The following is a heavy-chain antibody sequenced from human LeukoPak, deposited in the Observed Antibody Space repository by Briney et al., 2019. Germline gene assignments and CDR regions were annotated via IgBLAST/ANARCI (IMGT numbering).Heavy chain of an antibody. J-gene: IGHJ5*02. D-gene: IGHD3-22*01. CDR2: IIPIFGTA. V-gene: IGHV1-69*01. Sequence: GSSVKVSCKASGGTFSSYAISWVRQAPGQGLELMGGIIPIFGTANYAQKFQGRVTITADESTSTAYMELSSLRSEDTAVYYCARDQVHYYDSSGYLPWFDPWGQGTLVTVSS. CDR1: GGTFSSYA. CDR3: ARDQVHYYDSSGYLPWFDP.